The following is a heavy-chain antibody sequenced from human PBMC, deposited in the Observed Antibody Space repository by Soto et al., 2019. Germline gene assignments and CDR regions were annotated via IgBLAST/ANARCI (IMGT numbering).Heavy chain of an antibody. Sequence: GSLRLSCAASGFTFSSYGMHRVRQAPGKGLEWVAVIWYDGSNKYYADSVKGRFTISRDNSKNTLYLQMNSLRAEDTAVYYCARDSTGGLSSGWYDFDYWGQGTLVTVSS. CDR3: ARDSTGGLSSGWYDFDY. D-gene: IGHD6-19*01. CDR1: GFTFSSYG. V-gene: IGHV3-33*01. J-gene: IGHJ4*02. CDR2: IWYDGSNK.